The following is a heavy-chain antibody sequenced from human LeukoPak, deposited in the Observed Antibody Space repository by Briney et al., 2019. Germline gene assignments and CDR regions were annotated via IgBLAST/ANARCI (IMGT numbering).Heavy chain of an antibody. CDR2: INHSGST. CDR1: GGSFSGYY. CDR3: ARVPSGYSYGEDY. V-gene: IGHV4-34*01. J-gene: IGHJ4*02. Sequence: SETLSLTCAVYGGSFSGYYWSWTRQPPGKGLEWIGEINHSGSTNYNPSLKSRVTISVDTSKNQFSLKLSSVTAADTAVYYCARVPSGYSYGEDYWGQGTLVTVSS. D-gene: IGHD5-18*01.